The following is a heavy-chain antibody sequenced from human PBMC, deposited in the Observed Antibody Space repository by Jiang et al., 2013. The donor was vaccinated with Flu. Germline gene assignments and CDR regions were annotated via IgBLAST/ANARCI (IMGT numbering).Heavy chain of an antibody. CDR1: GDSVSSNSAA. V-gene: IGHV6-1*01. J-gene: IGHJ4*02. CDR3: TRDGTFIAAYAY. D-gene: IGHD6-13*01. Sequence: GLVKPSQTLSLSCVISGDSVSSNSAAWNWIRQSPSRGLEWLGRTYFRSQWYNDYAVAVKSRVTINADTSTNQFSLHLSSVIPEDTAVYYCTRDGTFIAAYAYWGQGTLVTVSS. CDR2: TYFRSQWYN.